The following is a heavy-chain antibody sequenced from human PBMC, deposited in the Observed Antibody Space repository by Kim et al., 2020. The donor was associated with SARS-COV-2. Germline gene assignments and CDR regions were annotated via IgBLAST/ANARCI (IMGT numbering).Heavy chain of an antibody. CDR3: ARAHEELVGYYYYYMDV. J-gene: IGHJ6*03. D-gene: IGHD3-10*01. Sequence: VKGRFTISTDNAKNSLYLQMTSLRAEDTAVYYCARAHEELVGYYYYYMDVWGKGTTVTVSS. V-gene: IGHV3-11*01.